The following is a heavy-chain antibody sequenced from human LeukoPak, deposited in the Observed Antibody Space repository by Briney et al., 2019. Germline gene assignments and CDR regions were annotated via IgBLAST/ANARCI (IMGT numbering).Heavy chain of an antibody. D-gene: IGHD6-13*01. CDR3: ARAAAAAGTDY. J-gene: IGHJ4*02. Sequence: PGGSLRLSCAASGFTFNSYWMHWVRQAPGKGLVWVSRINSDGSSTSYADSVKGRFTISRDNAKNTLYLQMNSLRAEDTAVYYCARAAAAAGTDYWGQGTLVTVSS. V-gene: IGHV3-74*01. CDR1: GFTFNSYW. CDR2: INSDGSST.